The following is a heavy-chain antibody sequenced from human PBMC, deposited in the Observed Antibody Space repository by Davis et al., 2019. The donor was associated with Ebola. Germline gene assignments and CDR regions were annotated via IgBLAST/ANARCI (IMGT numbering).Heavy chain of an antibody. CDR2: INAGNGNT. CDR3: AREVGYYYGMDV. D-gene: IGHD2-2*01. J-gene: IGHJ6*02. Sequence: AASVKVSCKASGYTFTSYAMHWVRQAPGQRLEWMGWINAGNGNTKYSQKFQGRVTITADESTSTAYMDLSSLRSEDTAVYYCAREVGYYYGMDVWGQGTTVTVSS. V-gene: IGHV1-3*01. CDR1: GYTFTSYA.